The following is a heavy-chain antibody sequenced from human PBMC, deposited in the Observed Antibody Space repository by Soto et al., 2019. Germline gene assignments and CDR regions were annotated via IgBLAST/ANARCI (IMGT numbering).Heavy chain of an antibody. CDR2: IHYTGST. Sequence: PSETLSLTCTVSGGSISGFYWSWVRQPPGEGLEWIGYIHYTGSTNYNPSLKSRVTISIDTSKNQLSLKLTSATAADTAVYYCARYSPTYSGWPFDYWGQGTLVTVSS. V-gene: IGHV4-59*01. J-gene: IGHJ4*02. D-gene: IGHD6-19*01. CDR1: GGSISGFY. CDR3: ARYSPTYSGWPFDY.